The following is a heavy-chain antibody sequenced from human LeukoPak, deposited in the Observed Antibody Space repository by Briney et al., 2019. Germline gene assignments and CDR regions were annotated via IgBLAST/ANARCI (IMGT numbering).Heavy chain of an antibody. Sequence: PGGSLRLSCAASGFTFSDYYMSWIRQAPGKGLEWISYISSSGSPVSYADSVKGRLTISRDNAKNSLYLQMNSLRAEDTAVYYCARLRYYYDSSGYYHWGQGTLVTVSS. V-gene: IGHV3-11*01. J-gene: IGHJ5*02. CDR2: ISSSGSPV. CDR3: ARLRYYYDSSGYYH. CDR1: GFTFSDYY. D-gene: IGHD3-22*01.